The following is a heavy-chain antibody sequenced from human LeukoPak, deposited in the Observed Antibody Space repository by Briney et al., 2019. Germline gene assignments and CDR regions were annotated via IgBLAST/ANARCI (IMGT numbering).Heavy chain of an antibody. J-gene: IGHJ6*03. CDR1: GYTFNGYD. CDR3: ARALSWTTESYYYMDV. V-gene: IGHV1-8*01. Sequence: GASVKVSCKASGYTFNGYDINWVRQATGQGLEWMGWMNPNSGNTGYAQKFQGRVTMTKNNSITTVYMELSSLRSEDTAVYYCARALSWTTESYYYMDVWGKGTTVTVSS. D-gene: IGHD3/OR15-3a*01. CDR2: MNPNSGNT.